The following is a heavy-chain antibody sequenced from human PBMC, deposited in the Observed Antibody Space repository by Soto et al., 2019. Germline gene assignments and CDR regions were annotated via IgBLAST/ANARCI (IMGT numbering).Heavy chain of an antibody. D-gene: IGHD3-3*01. CDR3: AKDKAVLRFLEWLTYGMDV. J-gene: IGHJ6*02. V-gene: IGHV3-30*18. CDR2: VLYDGSSE. CDR1: GFTFSSFD. Sequence: GGSLRLSCAASGFTFSSFDMHWVRRAPGKGLEWVAAVLYDGSSESYADSVKGRFTISRDNSKNTLYLQMNSLRADDTALYYCAKDKAVLRFLEWLTYGMDVWGQGTTVTVSS.